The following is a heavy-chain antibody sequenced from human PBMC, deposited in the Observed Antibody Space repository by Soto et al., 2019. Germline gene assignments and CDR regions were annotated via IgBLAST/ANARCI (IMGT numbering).Heavy chain of an antibody. D-gene: IGHD6-13*01. V-gene: IGHV1-18*04. J-gene: IGHJ3*02. CDR2: ISAYNGNT. CDR1: GYTFTSYG. CDR3: ARDRAGQQLVDAFDI. Sequence: ASVNVSCKASGYTFTSYGISWVRQAPGQGLEWMGWISAYNGNTNYAQKLQGRVTMTTDTSTSTAYMELRSLRSDDTAVYYCARDRAGQQLVDAFDIWGQGTMVTVS.